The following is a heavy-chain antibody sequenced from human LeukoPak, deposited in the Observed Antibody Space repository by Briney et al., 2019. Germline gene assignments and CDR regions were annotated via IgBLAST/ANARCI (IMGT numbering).Heavy chain of an antibody. Sequence: GRSLRLSCAAAGPAFSSYSMTWVCQAPGKGLEWISYISSSSSTIYYADCVKGRFTISRDNAKNSLYLQMNSLRAEDTAVYYCARAAVEVYWGQGTLVTVSS. CDR2: ISSSSSTI. J-gene: IGHJ4*02. V-gene: IGHV3-48*01. CDR1: GPAFSSYS. D-gene: IGHD3-22*01. CDR3: ARAAVEVY.